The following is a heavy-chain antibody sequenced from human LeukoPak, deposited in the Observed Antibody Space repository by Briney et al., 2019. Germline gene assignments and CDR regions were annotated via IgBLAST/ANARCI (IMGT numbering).Heavy chain of an antibody. D-gene: IGHD6-13*01. CDR2: IYYSGST. CDR1: GGSISSYY. V-gene: IGHV4-59*01. CDR3: ARERGRIAAAVGWFDP. Sequence: PSETLSLTCTVSGGSISSYYWSWIRQPPGKGLEWIGYIYYSGSTNYIPSLKSRVTISVDTSKNQFSLKLSSVTAADTVVYYCARERGRIAAAVGWFDPWGQGTLVTVSS. J-gene: IGHJ5*02.